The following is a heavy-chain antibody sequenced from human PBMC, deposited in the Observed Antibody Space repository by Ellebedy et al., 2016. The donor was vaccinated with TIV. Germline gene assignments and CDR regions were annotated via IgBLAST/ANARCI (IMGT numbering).Heavy chain of an antibody. CDR2: VHHRGGT. Sequence: SETLSLXXEIDVPSISGYHWAWVRQPPGKGLEWIGVVHHRGGTRYISSLKGRVTISLDTSRKEFSLYITSVAAADTALYFCAKGSMVRGLAGWGQGTLVTVSS. D-gene: IGHD3-10*01. CDR3: AKGSMVRGLAG. CDR1: VPSISGYH. V-gene: IGHV4-34*01. J-gene: IGHJ4*02.